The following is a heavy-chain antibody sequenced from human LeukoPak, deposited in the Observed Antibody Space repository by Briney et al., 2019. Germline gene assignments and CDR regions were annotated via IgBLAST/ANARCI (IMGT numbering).Heavy chain of an antibody. CDR1: GFTFSSYS. J-gene: IGHJ4*02. CDR2: ISSSSSYI. V-gene: IGHV3-21*01. CDR3: AGGLPAVGSRLYYFDY. Sequence: GGSLRLSCAASGFTFSSYSMNWVRQAPGKGLEWVSSISSSSSYIYYADSVKGRFTISRDNAKNSLYLQMNSLRAEDTAVYYCAGGLPAVGSRLYYFDYWGQGTLVTVSS. D-gene: IGHD1-26*01.